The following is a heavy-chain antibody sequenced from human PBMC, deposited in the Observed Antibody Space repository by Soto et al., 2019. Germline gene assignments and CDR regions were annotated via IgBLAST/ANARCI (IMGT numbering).Heavy chain of an antibody. CDR1: GYTFSSYT. CDR2: ISFNNGDT. V-gene: IGHV1-18*04. J-gene: IGHJ6*02. Sequence: QVQLVQSGPEVKKPGASVKVSCKTSGYTFSSYTISWVRQAPGQGLEWMGWISFNNGDTKYAQKFQGRVTMTTDTSTSTAYMELRSLRSDDTAVYYCARDRDVVLVPPPTYDYYYYGMDVWGQGTTVTVSS. CDR3: ARDRDVVLVPPPTYDYYYYGMDV. D-gene: IGHD2-8*02.